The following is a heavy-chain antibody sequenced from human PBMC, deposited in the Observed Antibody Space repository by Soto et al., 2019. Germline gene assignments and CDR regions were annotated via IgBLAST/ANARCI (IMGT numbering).Heavy chain of an antibody. V-gene: IGHV3-11*06. Sequence: PRGSLRLSCAASRFTFSDHYIIWIRQAPGKGLEWIGYSSNSGSFTRYADSVKGRFSISRDNAKNSLFLQINSLRGDDTAIYYCVRSGDNYNLLDYWGQGTPVTVSS. D-gene: IGHD1-1*01. CDR1: RFTFSDHY. J-gene: IGHJ4*02. CDR3: VRSGDNYNLLDY. CDR2: SSNSGSFT.